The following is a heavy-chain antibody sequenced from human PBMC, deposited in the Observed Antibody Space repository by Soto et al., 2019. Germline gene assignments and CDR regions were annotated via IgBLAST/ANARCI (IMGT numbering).Heavy chain of an antibody. V-gene: IGHV3-48*01. D-gene: IGHD2-15*01. J-gene: IGHJ6*03. CDR1: GFTFSSYS. CDR2: ISSSSSTI. Sequence: GGSLRLSCAASGFTFSSYSMNWVRQAPGKGLEWVSYISSSSSTIYYADSVKGRFTISRANAKNSLYLQMNSLRAEDTAVYYCARDAPSVVAATSYMDVWGKGTTVTVSS. CDR3: ARDAPSVVAATSYMDV.